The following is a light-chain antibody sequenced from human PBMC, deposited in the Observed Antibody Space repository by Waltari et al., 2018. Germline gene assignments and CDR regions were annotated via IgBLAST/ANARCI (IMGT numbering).Light chain of an antibody. Sequence: DIQMTQSPSSLSASVGDRVTITCQASQDISNYLNWFQQKPGKAPQLLIYDASNLETGGPSRLRGRGAGTDFTFTISSLQPEDIATYYCQQYDNLPITFGQGTRLEIK. CDR3: QQYDNLPIT. V-gene: IGKV1-33*01. CDR1: QDISNY. J-gene: IGKJ5*01. CDR2: DAS.